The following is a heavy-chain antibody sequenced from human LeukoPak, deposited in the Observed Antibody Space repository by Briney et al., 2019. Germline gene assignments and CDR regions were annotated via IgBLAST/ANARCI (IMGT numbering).Heavy chain of an antibody. CDR3: AKRGPGSPQSGKYYFDY. Sequence: GGTLRLSCAASGFTFSAYGMTWVRQAPGKGLEWVSAISGSAAATFYADSVKGRFTISRDNSRNTLYLQMNSLRAEDTAVYYCAKRGPGSPQSGKYYFDYWGQGTLVTVSS. J-gene: IGHJ4*02. CDR1: GFTFSAYG. CDR2: ISGSAAAT. D-gene: IGHD3-10*01. V-gene: IGHV3-23*01.